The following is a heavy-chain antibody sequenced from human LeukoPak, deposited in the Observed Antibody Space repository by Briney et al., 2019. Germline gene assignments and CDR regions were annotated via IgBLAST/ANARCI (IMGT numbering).Heavy chain of an antibody. CDR1: GGTFSSYT. CDR3: AREGRVVEMATGEYFQH. J-gene: IGHJ1*01. D-gene: IGHD5-24*01. CDR2: IIPILGIA. Sequence: SVKVSCKASGGTFSSYTISCVRQAPGQGLEWMGRIIPILGIANYAQKFQGRVTITADKSTSTAYMELSSLRSEDTAVYYCAREGRVVEMATGEYFQHWGQGTPVTVSS. V-gene: IGHV1-69*04.